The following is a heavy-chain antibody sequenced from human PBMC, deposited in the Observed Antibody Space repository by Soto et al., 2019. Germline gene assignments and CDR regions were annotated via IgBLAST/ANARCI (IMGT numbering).Heavy chain of an antibody. CDR2: IWYDGSNK. CDR3: ARNWNDYFDY. J-gene: IGHJ4*02. D-gene: IGHD1-1*01. Sequence: QVQLVESGGGVVQPGRSLRLSCAASGFTFSSYGMHWVRQAPGKGLEWVAVIWYDGSNKYYADSVKGRFTISRDNSKNTRYLQMNSLRAEDTAVYYWARNWNDYFDYWGQGTLVTVSS. V-gene: IGHV3-33*01. CDR1: GFTFSSYG.